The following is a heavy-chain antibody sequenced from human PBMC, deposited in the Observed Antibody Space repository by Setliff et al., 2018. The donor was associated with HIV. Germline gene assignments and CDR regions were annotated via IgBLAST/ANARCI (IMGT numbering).Heavy chain of an antibody. D-gene: IGHD3-16*01. J-gene: IGHJ4*02. CDR1: GFTFDDYA. V-gene: IGHV3-43D*03. CDR3: AKTTGSVLGTYYFDS. CDR2: INWNGGRT. Sequence: PGGSLRLSCAASGFTFDDYAMYWVRQAPGKALEWVSLINWNGGRTFYSDSVKGRFTISRDNSENFLYLQMHSLRLDDKAIYYCAKTTGSVLGTYYFDSWGQGTRVTVSS.